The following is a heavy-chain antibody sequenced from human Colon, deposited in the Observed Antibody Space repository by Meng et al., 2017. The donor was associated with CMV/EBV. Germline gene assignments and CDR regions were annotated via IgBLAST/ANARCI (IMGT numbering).Heavy chain of an antibody. Sequence: SETLSLTCTVSGYSISSGYYCCWIRQPPGKGLEWIVSIYHSGSTYYNPSLKSRVTISVDTSKNQFSLKLSSVTAADTAVYYCARDRIGGDVLLWFGELQYYYYGMDVWGQGTTVTVSS. CDR2: IYHSGST. CDR3: ARDRIGGDVLLWFGELQYYYYGMDV. D-gene: IGHD3-10*01. J-gene: IGHJ6*02. V-gene: IGHV4-38-2*02. CDR1: GYSISSGYY.